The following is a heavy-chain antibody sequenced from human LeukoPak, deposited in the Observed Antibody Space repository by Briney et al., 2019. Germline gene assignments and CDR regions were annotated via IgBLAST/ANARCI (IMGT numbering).Heavy chain of an antibody. Sequence: SETLSLTCAVYGGSFSGYYWSWLRQPPGKGLEWIGEINHSGSTNYNPSLKSRVTISVDTSKNQFSLKLSSVTAADTAVYYCAREGWLQSFDYWSQGTLVTVSS. D-gene: IGHD5-24*01. CDR1: GGSFSGYY. V-gene: IGHV4-34*01. J-gene: IGHJ4*02. CDR2: INHSGST. CDR3: AREGWLQSFDY.